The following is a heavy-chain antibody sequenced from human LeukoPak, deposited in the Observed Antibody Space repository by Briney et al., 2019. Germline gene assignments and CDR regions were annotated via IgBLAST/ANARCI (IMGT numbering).Heavy chain of an antibody. V-gene: IGHV4-59*01. Sequence: SETLSLTCTVSGGSISSYYWSWIRQPPGKGLEWIGYIYYSGSTNYNPSLKSRVTISVDTSKNQFSLKLSSVTAADTAVYYCARNNCGSDCYSVYYYYMDVWGKGTTVTVSS. D-gene: IGHD2-21*02. CDR3: ARNNCGSDCYSVYYYYMDV. J-gene: IGHJ6*03. CDR2: IYYSGST. CDR1: GGSISSYY.